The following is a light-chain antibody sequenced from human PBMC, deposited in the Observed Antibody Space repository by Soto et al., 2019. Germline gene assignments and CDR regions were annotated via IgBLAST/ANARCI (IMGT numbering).Light chain of an antibody. CDR1: QSISSW. CDR3: QQYNSYSPT. Sequence: DIQKTQSPSPPFASLGEKSTITCPGSQSISSWLAWYQQKPGKAPKLLIYDASSLESGVPSRFSGSGSGTEFTLTISSLQPDDFATYYCQQYNSYSPTFGQGTKVDIK. V-gene: IGKV1-5*01. J-gene: IGKJ1*01. CDR2: DAS.